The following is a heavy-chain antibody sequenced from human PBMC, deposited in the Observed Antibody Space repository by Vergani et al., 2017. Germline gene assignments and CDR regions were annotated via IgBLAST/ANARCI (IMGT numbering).Heavy chain of an antibody. V-gene: IGHV3-74*01. CDR2: INSDGSST. D-gene: IGHD3-9*01. CDR1: GFTFSSYW. CDR3: ARYQGDILTGYYYYFGMDV. J-gene: IGHJ6*02. Sequence: EVQLVESGGGLVQPGGSLRLSCAASGFTFSSYWMHWVRQAPGKGLVWVSRINSDGSSTSYADSVKGRFTISRDNAKNTLYLQMNSLRAEDTAVYYCARYQGDILTGYYYYFGMDVWGQGTTVTVSS.